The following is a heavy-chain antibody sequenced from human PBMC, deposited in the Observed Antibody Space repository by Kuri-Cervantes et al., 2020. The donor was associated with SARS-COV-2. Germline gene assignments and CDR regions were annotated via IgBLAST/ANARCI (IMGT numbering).Heavy chain of an antibody. CDR2: MNPNSGNT. Sequence: GGSLRLSCKASGGTFTSYDINWVRQATGQGLEWMGWMNPNSGNTGYAQKFQGRVTMTRNTSISTAYMELSSLRSEDTAVYYCATDTPRPTAAGTLGGYWGQGTLVTVSS. CDR1: GGTFTSYD. D-gene: IGHD6-13*01. V-gene: IGHV1-8*02. J-gene: IGHJ4*02. CDR3: ATDTPRPTAAGTLGGY.